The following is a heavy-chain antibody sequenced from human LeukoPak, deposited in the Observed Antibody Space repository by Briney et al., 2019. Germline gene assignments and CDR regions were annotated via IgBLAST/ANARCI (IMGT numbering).Heavy chain of an antibody. D-gene: IGHD6-19*01. J-gene: IGHJ5*02. V-gene: IGHV4-61*02. CDR1: GGSISSGSYY. CDR3: AGHVRKRGIAVAGTPGWFDP. Sequence: PSETLSLTCTVSGGSISSGSYYWSWIRQPAGKGLEWIGRIYTSGSTNYNPSLKSRVTISVDTSKNQFSLKLSSVTAADTAVYYCAGHVRKRGIAVAGTPGWFDPWGQGTLVTVSS. CDR2: IYTSGST.